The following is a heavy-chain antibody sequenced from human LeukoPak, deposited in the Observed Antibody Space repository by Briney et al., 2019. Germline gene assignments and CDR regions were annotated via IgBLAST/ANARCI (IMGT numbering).Heavy chain of an antibody. D-gene: IGHD2/OR15-2a*01. CDR1: GFTFSSYA. V-gene: IGHV3-23*01. Sequence: LPGGSLRLSCAASGFTFSSYAMSWVRQAPGKGLEWVSAISGSGGSTYYADSVKGRFTISRDNSKNTLYLQMNSLRAEDTAVYYCAKVILDNRYPFDYWGQGTLVTVSS. CDR3: AKVILDNRYPFDY. J-gene: IGHJ4*02. CDR2: ISGSGGST.